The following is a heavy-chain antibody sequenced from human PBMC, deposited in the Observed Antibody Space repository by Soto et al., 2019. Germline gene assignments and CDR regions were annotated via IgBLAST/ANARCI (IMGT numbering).Heavy chain of an antibody. CDR3: AREQHVRRFDP. Sequence: QVQLVQSGAEVKKPGASVKVSCKASGYSFTSYDINWVRQATGQGLEWMGWMNPNSGNTGYAQKFQGRVTMTRNTSITTAYMELSSLTSEDTAVYHCAREQHVRRFDPWRQGPQVTLSS. V-gene: IGHV1-8*01. CDR2: MNPNSGNT. J-gene: IGHJ5*02. D-gene: IGHD6-6*01. CDR1: GYSFTSYD.